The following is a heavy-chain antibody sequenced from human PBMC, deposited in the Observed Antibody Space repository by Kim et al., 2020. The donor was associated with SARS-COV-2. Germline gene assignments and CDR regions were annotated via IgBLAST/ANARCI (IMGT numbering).Heavy chain of an antibody. Sequence: SETLSLTCAVSGGSISNSWRSWVRQPPGMGLEWIGEISHSGTTNYNASLKSRVTISVDKSNNQFSLKLTSVTAADTAVYYCAQSSARRCLDYWGQGTLVTVSS. V-gene: IGHV4-4*02. CDR3: AQSSARRCLDY. J-gene: IGHJ4*02. CDR2: ISHSGTT. CDR1: GGSISNSW. D-gene: IGHD6-19*01.